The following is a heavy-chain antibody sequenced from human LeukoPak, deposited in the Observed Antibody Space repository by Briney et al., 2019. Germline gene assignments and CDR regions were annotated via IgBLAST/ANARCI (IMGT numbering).Heavy chain of an antibody. J-gene: IGHJ4*02. D-gene: IGHD5-12*01. CDR1: GFTFSSYA. V-gene: IGHV3-23*01. Sequence: PGGSLRLTCAASGFTFSSYATSWVRQAPGKGLEWLSANSESGGGTYYADSVKGRYTISRDNSKNTLYLQINSLRAEDTAVYYCAKTHVGDIVATGGDDYWGQGTLVTVSS. CDR2: NSESGGGT. CDR3: AKTHVGDIVATGGDDY.